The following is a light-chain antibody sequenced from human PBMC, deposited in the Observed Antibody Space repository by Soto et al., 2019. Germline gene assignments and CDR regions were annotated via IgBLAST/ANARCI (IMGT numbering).Light chain of an antibody. CDR2: NNN. V-gene: IGLV1-44*01. CDR3: AAWDGRLNGLI. CDR1: SSNIGSNI. Sequence: QSVLTQPPSASGTPGQRVTISCSGSSSNIGSNIVNWYQQVPGTAPKLLIYNNNQRPSGVPDRFPGSKSGTSASLALSGLQSEDEGDYYCAAWDGRLNGLIFGGGTKLTVL. J-gene: IGLJ2*01.